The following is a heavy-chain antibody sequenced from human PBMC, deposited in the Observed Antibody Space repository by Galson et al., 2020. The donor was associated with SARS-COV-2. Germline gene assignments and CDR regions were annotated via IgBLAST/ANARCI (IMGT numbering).Heavy chain of an antibody. D-gene: IGHD3-9*01. CDR1: GGSVTTADHY. CDR2: ISQRGGT. V-gene: IGHV4-61*08. Sequence: ASETLSLTCAVSGGSVTTADHYWSWIRQPPGKGLEWIGFISQRGGTNYNPSLLSRVSMSIDTSTNRFSLELTSVTDADTAVYYCARVIGYYDPLTGYYKRESFDIWGQGTMVPVSS. J-gene: IGHJ3*02. CDR3: ARVIGYYDPLTGYYKRESFDI.